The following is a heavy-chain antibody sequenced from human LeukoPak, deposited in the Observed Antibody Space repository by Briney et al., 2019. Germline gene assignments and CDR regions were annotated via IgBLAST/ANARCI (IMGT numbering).Heavy chain of an antibody. J-gene: IGHJ4*02. CDR3: ARGRPHGNDY. CDR1: GFTFSSYW. D-gene: IGHD4-23*01. Sequence: PGGSLRPSCAASGFTFSSYWMDWVRHAPGKGLVWVSRIASDGSSTTYADSVKGRFSISRDNAKNTLYLQMNCLRVKDTAVYYCARGRPHGNDYWGQGTLVTVSS. CDR2: IASDGSST. V-gene: IGHV3-74*01.